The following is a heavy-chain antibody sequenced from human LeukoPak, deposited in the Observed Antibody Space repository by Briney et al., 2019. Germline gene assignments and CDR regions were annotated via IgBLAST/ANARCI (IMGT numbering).Heavy chain of an antibody. Sequence: GGSLRLSCAASGFTFSSYAMHWVRQAPGKGLEWVAVISYDGSNKYYADSVKGRFTISRDNSKDTLYLQMNSLRAEDTAVYYCARDSRGTDIVATLSYGMDVWGQGTTVTVS. J-gene: IGHJ6*02. D-gene: IGHD5-12*01. CDR2: ISYDGSNK. CDR3: ARDSRGTDIVATLSYGMDV. V-gene: IGHV3-30-3*01. CDR1: GFTFSSYA.